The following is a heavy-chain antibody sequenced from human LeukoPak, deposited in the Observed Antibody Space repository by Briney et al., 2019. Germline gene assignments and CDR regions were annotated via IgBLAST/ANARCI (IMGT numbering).Heavy chain of an antibody. J-gene: IGHJ4*02. V-gene: IGHV3-23*01. D-gene: IGHD1-26*01. CDR1: GFTFSSYA. Sequence: GGSLRLSCAASGFTFSSYAMSWVRQAPEKGLEWVSTISGSGGGTYYADSVKGRFTISRDDSKNTLYLQMNSLRAEDTAVYCFVKDLGRYRNNCFDYWGQGTLVTVSS. CDR2: ISGSGGGT. CDR3: VKDLGRYRNNCFDY.